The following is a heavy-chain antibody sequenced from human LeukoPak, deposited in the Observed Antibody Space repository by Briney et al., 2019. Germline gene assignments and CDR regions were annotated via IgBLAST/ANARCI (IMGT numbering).Heavy chain of an antibody. CDR3: ARDGDPIAAAGGFDY. J-gene: IGHJ4*02. D-gene: IGHD6-13*01. V-gene: IGHV4-30-2*01. CDR1: GGSISSGGYY. CDR2: IYHSGST. Sequence: PSETLSLTCTVSGGSISSGGYYWSWIRQPPGKGLEWIGYIYHSGSTYYNPSLKSRVTISVDGSKNQFSLKLSSVTAADTAVYYCARDGDPIAAAGGFDYWGQGTLVTVSS.